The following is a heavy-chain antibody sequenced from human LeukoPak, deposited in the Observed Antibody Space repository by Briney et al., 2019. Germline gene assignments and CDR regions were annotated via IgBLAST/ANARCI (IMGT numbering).Heavy chain of an antibody. Sequence: PGGSLILSCAASGFTFSSYAMIWVRQAPGKGLEWVSLISDSGSSTYYPDSVKGRFTISRDNSKNTVYLQMNSLRAEDTAVYYCAKGVSGYGSGRPFDYWGQGTLVTVSS. CDR3: AKGVSGYGSGRPFDY. CDR1: GFTFSSYA. D-gene: IGHD3-10*01. J-gene: IGHJ4*02. V-gene: IGHV3-23*01. CDR2: ISDSGSST.